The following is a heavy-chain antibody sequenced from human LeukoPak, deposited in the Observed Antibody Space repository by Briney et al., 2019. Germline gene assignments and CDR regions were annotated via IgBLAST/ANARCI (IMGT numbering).Heavy chain of an antibody. CDR3: ASHLLSLQPLVMGDAFDI. CDR1: GYIFTDYY. V-gene: IGHV1-2*02. CDR2: INSNSGGT. Sequence: GASVKVSCKASGYIFTDYYMHWVRQAPGHGLEWMGWINSNSGGTKSAQNFQGRVALTRDTSITTAYMELSSLRSDDTAVYYCASHLLSLQPLVMGDAFDIWGQGTVIIVSS. J-gene: IGHJ3*02. D-gene: IGHD6-13*01.